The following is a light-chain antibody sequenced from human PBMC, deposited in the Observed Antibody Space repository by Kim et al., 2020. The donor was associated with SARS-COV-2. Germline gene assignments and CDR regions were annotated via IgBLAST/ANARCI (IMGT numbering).Light chain of an antibody. J-gene: IGKJ5*01. Sequence: EIVMTQSPATLSVSPGERATLSCRASQSVSSNLAWYQQKPGQAPRLLIYGASTRATGIPARFSGSGSGTEFTLTISSLQSEDFAVYYCQQYNTLPPITFGQGTRLEIK. CDR1: QSVSSN. CDR2: GAS. V-gene: IGKV3-15*01. CDR3: QQYNTLPPIT.